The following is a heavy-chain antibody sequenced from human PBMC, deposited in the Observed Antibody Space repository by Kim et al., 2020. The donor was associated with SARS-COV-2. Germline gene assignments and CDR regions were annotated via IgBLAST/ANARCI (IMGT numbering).Heavy chain of an antibody. D-gene: IGHD2-2*02. Sequence: GGSLRLSCAASGFTFSSYWMHWVRQAPGKGLVWVASLNRDGSKTYYAGSVRGRFTISRDNAKKTLYLQMNSLRVEDTAVYYCARDESLDIPEIRGFDHWGQGTLVTVSS. CDR2: LNRDGSKT. CDR1: GFTFSSYW. J-gene: IGHJ4*02. CDR3: ARDESLDIPEIRGFDH. V-gene: IGHV3-74*01.